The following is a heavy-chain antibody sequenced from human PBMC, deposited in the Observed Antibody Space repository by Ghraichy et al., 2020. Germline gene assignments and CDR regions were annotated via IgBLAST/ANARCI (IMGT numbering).Heavy chain of an antibody. D-gene: IGHD3-22*01. V-gene: IGHV3-48*04. CDR2: ISSSSSTI. CDR1: GFTFSSYS. J-gene: IGHJ6*04. CDR3: ARDAYDSSGYYYVGPQGV. Sequence: GVLNISCAASGFTFSSYSMNWVRQAPGKGLEWVSYISSSSSTIYYADSVKGRFTISRDNAKNSLYLQMNSLRAEDTAVYYCARDAYDSSGYYYVGPQGVWGKGTTVTVSS.